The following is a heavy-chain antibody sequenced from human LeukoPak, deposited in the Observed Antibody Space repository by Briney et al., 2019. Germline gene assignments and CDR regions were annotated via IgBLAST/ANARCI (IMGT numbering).Heavy chain of an antibody. V-gene: IGHV1-69*01. D-gene: IGHD3-9*01. J-gene: IGHJ4*02. CDR1: GGTFSSYA. CDR2: IIPIFGTA. Sequence: SVKVSCKASGGTFSSYAISWVRQAPGQGLEWMGGIIPIFGTANYAQKFQGRVTITADESTSTAYMELSSLRSEDTAVYYCARGRYDILTGYSDYWGQGTLVTVSS. CDR3: ARGRYDILTGYSDY.